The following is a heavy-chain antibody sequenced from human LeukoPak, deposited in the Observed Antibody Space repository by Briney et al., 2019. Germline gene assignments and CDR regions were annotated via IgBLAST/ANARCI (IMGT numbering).Heavy chain of an antibody. J-gene: IGHJ4*02. CDR3: ARHPSFDITMVRGPFDY. V-gene: IGHV1-18*01. D-gene: IGHD3-10*01. CDR2: ISAYNGNT. CDR1: GYTFTSYG. Sequence: SVKVSCKASGYTFTSYGISWVRQAPGQGLEWMGWISAYNGNTNYAQKLQGGVTMTTDTSTSTAYMELNSLRAEDTAVYYCARHPSFDITMVRGPFDYWGQGTLVTVSS.